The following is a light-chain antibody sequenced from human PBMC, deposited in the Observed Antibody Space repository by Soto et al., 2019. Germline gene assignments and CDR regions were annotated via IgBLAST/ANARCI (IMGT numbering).Light chain of an antibody. Sequence: EIVLTQSPVTLSLSPGETATLSCRASQSISTNYLAWYQQKPGQAPRPLIFGASSRASGIPGRFSGSGSGTDFTLTISRLEPVDFAVYYCQHYGTSPTWTFGQGTKVEIK. CDR3: QHYGTSPTWT. CDR2: GAS. CDR1: QSISTNY. V-gene: IGKV3-20*01. J-gene: IGKJ1*01.